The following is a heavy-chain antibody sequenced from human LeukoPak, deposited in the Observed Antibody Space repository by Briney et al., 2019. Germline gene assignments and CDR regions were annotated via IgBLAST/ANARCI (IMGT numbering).Heavy chain of an antibody. Sequence: GGSLRLSCAASGFTFSSYWMHWVRQAPGKGLVWASRSNSDGSSTSYADSVKGRFTISRDNAKNTLYLQMNSLRAEDTAVYYCARVSDAYAMDVWGQGTTVTVSS. CDR2: SNSDGSST. CDR3: ARVSDAYAMDV. V-gene: IGHV3-74*01. D-gene: IGHD5-24*01. J-gene: IGHJ6*02. CDR1: GFTFSSYW.